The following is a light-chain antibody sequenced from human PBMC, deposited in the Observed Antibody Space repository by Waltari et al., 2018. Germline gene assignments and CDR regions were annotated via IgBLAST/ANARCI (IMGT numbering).Light chain of an antibody. J-gene: IGKJ1*01. Sequence: EIVLTQSPGTLSLPLGERAPPPCRASQSVSRALTWYQQKPGQAPRLLINGASTRAPGIPDRFSGSGSGTDFSLTISRLGPDDFAVYYCQHYLRLPVTFGQGTTVEV. CDR2: GAS. CDR1: QSVSRA. CDR3: QHYLRLPVT. V-gene: IGKV3-20*01.